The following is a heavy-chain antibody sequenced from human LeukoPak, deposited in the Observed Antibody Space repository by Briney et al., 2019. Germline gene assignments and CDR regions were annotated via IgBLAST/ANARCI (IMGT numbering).Heavy chain of an antibody. Sequence: ASVKVSCKVSGYTLTELSMHWVRQAPGKGLEWMGGFDPEDGETIYAQKFQGRVTMTEDTSTDTAYMELCSLRSEDTAVYYCATYGVGDIVVVVAAYNWFDPWGQGTLVTVSS. CDR3: ATYGVGDIVVVVAAYNWFDP. CDR1: GYTLTELS. CDR2: FDPEDGET. V-gene: IGHV1-24*01. J-gene: IGHJ5*02. D-gene: IGHD2-15*01.